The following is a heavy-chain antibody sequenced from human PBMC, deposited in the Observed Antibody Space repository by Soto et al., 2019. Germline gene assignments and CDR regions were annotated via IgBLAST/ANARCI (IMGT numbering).Heavy chain of an antibody. CDR2: ISGSGGRT. CDR3: ANRPRYYNMDV. V-gene: IGHV3-23*01. J-gene: IGHJ6*02. CDR1: GFTFANYD. Sequence: GGSLSLSCAASGFTFANYDMNWVRQAPGKGLEWVSGISGSGGRTYYADSVQGRFSISRDNSKNTLYLQMNSLRAEDTAVYYCANRPRYYNMDVWGQGTTVTVSS.